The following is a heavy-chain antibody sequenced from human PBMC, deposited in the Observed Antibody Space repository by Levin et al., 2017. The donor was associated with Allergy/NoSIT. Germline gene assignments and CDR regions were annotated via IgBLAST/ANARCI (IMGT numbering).Heavy chain of an antibody. V-gene: IGHV2-26*01. J-gene: IGHJ3*01. Sequence: SGPTLVKPTDTLTLTCTVSGFSLNNVRVGVSWIRQPPGKALEWLAHIFSNDEKAYSTNLKSRLTTSKGTSRSQVVRTMTNLDPSDTATYYCAPSRGGEITVDPFDLWGQGTRVTVSS. CDR3: APSRGGEITVDPFDL. D-gene: IGHD1-14*01. CDR1: GFSLNNVRVG. CDR2: IFSNDEK.